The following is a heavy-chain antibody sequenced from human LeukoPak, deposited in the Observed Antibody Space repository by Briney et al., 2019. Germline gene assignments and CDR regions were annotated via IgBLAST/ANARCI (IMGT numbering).Heavy chain of an antibody. D-gene: IGHD4-17*01. V-gene: IGHV2-5*02. Sequence: SGPTLENPTQTLTLTCTFSGFSLSTRAVGVGWIRQPPGKALEWLALIYWDDDKRYSPSLKSRLTITKDTSKNQVVLTMTNMDPVDTGTYYCAHRPPYATSPTFDYWGQGTLVTVSS. CDR3: AHRPPYATSPTFDY. CDR2: IYWDDDK. CDR1: GFSLSTRAVG. J-gene: IGHJ4*02.